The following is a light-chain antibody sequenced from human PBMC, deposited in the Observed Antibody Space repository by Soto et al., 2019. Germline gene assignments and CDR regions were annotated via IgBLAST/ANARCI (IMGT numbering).Light chain of an antibody. V-gene: IGKV1-5*01. CDR1: QSINNL. Sequence: DVQMTQSPSTLSASVGDRVTITCRASQSINNLLAWYQQKPGKAPKFLIYDVSTLESGVPSRFSGSGSGTDFTLTISSLQSEDFATYYCQQYYNYPPITFGQGTRLEIK. CDR2: DVS. J-gene: IGKJ5*01. CDR3: QQYYNYPPIT.